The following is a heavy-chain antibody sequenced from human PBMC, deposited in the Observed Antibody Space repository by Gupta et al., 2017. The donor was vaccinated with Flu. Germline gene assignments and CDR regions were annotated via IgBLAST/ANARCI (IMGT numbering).Heavy chain of an antibody. CDR3: ARDSNDDSSGWDLDY. CDR1: GGTFSSYT. V-gene: IGHV1-69*08. D-gene: IGHD6-19*01. Sequence: QVQLVQSGADVKQPGSSVKVSCKASGGTFSSYTISWVRQAPGQGLEGRGRIINIIGLDNYENNFQCRVRITAEKSTSTSDWELRRMGSEEKAVYYCARDSNDDSSGWDLDYGCHGTMVTVSS. CDR2: IINIIGLD. J-gene: IGHJ4*01.